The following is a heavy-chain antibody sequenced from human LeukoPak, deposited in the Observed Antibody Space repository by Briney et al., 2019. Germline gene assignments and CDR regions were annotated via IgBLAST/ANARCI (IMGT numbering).Heavy chain of an antibody. CDR3: ARDLATTGSIDS. D-gene: IGHD6-13*01. V-gene: IGHV1-2*02. Sequence: ASVKVSCKASGYTFTGYYIHWVRQAPGQGLEWMGCINPNSGGTNLAQRFVGRVTMTRDRSVSTAYMELSGLRSDDTAVYYCARDLATTGSIDSWGQGTLVTVSS. J-gene: IGHJ4*02. CDR1: GYTFTGYY. CDR2: INPNSGGT.